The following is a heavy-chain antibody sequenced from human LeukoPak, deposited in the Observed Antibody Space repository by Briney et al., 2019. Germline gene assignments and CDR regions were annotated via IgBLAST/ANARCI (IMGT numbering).Heavy chain of an antibody. CDR2: VRYDSSNK. J-gene: IGHJ4*02. V-gene: IGHV3-30*02. D-gene: IGHD5-18*01. CDR3: ARAGYSYGYWRLPHFDY. Sequence: GGSLRLSCAASGFTFSGYGMHWVRQAPGKGLEWVAFVRYDSSNKYYADSVKGRFTVSRDNSKNMLYLQMNSLRAEDTAVYYCARAGYSYGYWRLPHFDYWGQGTLVTVSS. CDR1: GFTFSGYG.